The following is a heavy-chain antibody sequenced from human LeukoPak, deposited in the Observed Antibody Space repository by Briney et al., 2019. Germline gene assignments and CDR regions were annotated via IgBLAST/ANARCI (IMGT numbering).Heavy chain of an antibody. CDR2: IIPIFGTA. CDR1: GGTFSSYA. CDR3: ARMDSSSSKNYYHYMDV. Sequence: GASVKVSCKASGGTFSSYAISWVRQAPGQGLEWMGGIIPIFGTANYAQKFQGRVTITTDESTSTAYMELSSLRSEDTAVYYCARMDSSSSKNYYHYMDVWGKGTTVTVSS. D-gene: IGHD6-6*01. V-gene: IGHV1-69*05. J-gene: IGHJ6*03.